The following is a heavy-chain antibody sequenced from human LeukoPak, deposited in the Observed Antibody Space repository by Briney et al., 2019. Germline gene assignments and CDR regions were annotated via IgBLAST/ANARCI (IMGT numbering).Heavy chain of an antibody. CDR3: ARLPQGGSSYGPLDV. CDR1: GDSINSRSCY. D-gene: IGHD5-18*01. V-gene: IGHV4-39*01. CDR2: IYYSGST. Sequence: SETLSLTCTVSGDSINSRSCYWGWIRQPPGKGLEWIGSIYYSGSTSYNPSLKSRVTISVDTSKNQFSLKLSSVTAADTAVYYCARLPQGGSSYGPLDVWGQGTTVTVSS. J-gene: IGHJ6*02.